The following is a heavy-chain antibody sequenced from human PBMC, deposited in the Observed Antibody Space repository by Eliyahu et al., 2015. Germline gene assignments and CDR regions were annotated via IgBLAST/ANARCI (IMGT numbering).Heavy chain of an antibody. V-gene: IGHV2-70*13. CDR1: GFSLTTSGMX. Sequence: QVTLRESGPALVKPTQTLTLTCXFSGFSLTTSGMXVSWIRQPPGKALXWLALIDWDENKYYSTSLRTRLTISKDTSKNQVVLTMTNMDPVDTATYYCARIREAAVAGIIYYYYGMDVWGQGTTVTVSS. J-gene: IGHJ6*02. CDR2: IDWDENK. CDR3: ARIREAAVAGIIYYYYGMDV. D-gene: IGHD6-19*01.